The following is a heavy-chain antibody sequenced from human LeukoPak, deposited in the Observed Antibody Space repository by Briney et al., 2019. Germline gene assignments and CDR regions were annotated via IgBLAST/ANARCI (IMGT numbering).Heavy chain of an antibody. CDR2: IYPGDSDT. CDR1: GYSFTTYW. CDR3: ARRDSSGYYFFDI. D-gene: IGHD3-22*01. Sequence: GESLKISCKGSGYSFTTYWIGWVRQMPGKGLGWMGVIYPGDSDTRYSPSFQGQVTISADKSISTAHLQWSSLKASDTAMYYCARRDSSGYYFFDIWGQGTMVTVSS. J-gene: IGHJ3*02. V-gene: IGHV5-51*01.